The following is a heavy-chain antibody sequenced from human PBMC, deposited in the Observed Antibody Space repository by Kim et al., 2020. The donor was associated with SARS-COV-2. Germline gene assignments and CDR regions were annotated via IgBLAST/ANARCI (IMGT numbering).Heavy chain of an antibody. CDR2: INHSGST. V-gene: IGHV4-34*01. CDR3: ARGGDSSGWVGAKYYFDY. J-gene: IGHJ4*01. Sequence: SETLSLTCAVYGGSFSGYYWSWIRQPPGKGLEWIGEINHSGSTNYNPSLKSRVTISVDTSKNQFSLKLSSVTAADTAVYYCARGGDSSGWVGAKYYFDY. D-gene: IGHD6-19*01. CDR1: GGSFSGYY.